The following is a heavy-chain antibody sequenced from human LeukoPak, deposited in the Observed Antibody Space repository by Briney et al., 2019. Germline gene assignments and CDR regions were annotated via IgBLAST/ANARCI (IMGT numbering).Heavy chain of an antibody. V-gene: IGHV1-24*01. CDR1: GGTFSSYA. D-gene: IGHD1-26*01. CDR2: FDPEDGET. CDR3: ATGSYRTYYYYYYYMDV. Sequence: ASVKVSCKASGGTFSSYAISWVRQAPGQGLEWMGGFDPEDGETIYAQKFQGRVTMTEDTSTDTAYMELSSLRSEDTAVYYCATGSYRTYYYYYYYMDVWGKGTTVTVSS. J-gene: IGHJ6*03.